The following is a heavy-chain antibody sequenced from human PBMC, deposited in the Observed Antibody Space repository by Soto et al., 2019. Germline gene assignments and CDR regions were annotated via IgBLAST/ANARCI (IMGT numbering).Heavy chain of an antibody. CDR3: ARRYNWKNYYYYGMDV. D-gene: IGHD1-20*01. V-gene: IGHV1-18*04. Sequence: ASVKVSCKASGGGNLRDYRTTWVRRAPGQGLEWMGWISAYNGNTNYAQKLQGRVTMTTDTSTSTAYMELRSLRSDDTAVYYCARRYNWKNYYYYGMDVWGQGTTVTVSS. J-gene: IGHJ6*02. CDR2: ISAYNGNT. CDR1: GGGNLRDYR.